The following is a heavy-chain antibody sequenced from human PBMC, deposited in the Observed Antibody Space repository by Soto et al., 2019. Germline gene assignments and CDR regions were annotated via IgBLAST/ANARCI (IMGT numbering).Heavy chain of an antibody. J-gene: IGHJ4*02. CDR3: NTYPDFWGGHTPL. CDR2: VKSKADGGTA. CDR1: DFSISNAW. D-gene: IGHD3-3*01. Sequence: EVQLVESGGGLVKPGGSLRLSCAASDFSISNAWMHWVRQAPGKGLEWVGRVKSKADGGTADYAAPVKGRFTISRDDSKNTQYLQMNSLKMEDTAVYYCNTYPDFWGGHTPLWGQGTLVTDSS. V-gene: IGHV3-15*07.